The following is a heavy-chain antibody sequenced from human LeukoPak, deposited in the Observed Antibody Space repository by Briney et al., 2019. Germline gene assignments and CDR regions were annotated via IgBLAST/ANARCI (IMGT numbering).Heavy chain of an antibody. CDR1: GYSFTNYW. CDR2: IYPGDSET. D-gene: IGHD4-17*01. J-gene: IGHJ5*02. CDR3: ARQSVSGAAFDP. Sequence: GESLKISCQTSGYSFTNYWIDWVRQMPGKDLEWVGIIYPGDSETRYSPSFQGQVTISVDKSINTAYLQWSSLKASDTAMYYCARQSVSGAAFDPWGQGTLVTVSS. V-gene: IGHV5-51*01.